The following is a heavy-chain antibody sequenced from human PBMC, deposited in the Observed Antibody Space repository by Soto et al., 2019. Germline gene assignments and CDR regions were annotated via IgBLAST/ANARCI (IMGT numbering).Heavy chain of an antibody. CDR1: GFTFGGFA. Sequence: EVQLLESGGGLVQPGGSLRLSCAASGFTFGGFAMNWVRQPPGKGLEWVSSVDYTGSYTSYAASVKGRFTISRDNSKNMVYLERNNLRAEYTARYYCTKRSGGFSEFDYWGQGTLVIVSS. CDR3: TKRSGGFSEFDY. D-gene: IGHD5-12*01. CDR2: VDYTGSYT. V-gene: IGHV3-23*05. J-gene: IGHJ4*02.